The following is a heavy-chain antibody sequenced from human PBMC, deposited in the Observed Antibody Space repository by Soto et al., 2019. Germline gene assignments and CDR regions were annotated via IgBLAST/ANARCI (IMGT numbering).Heavy chain of an antibody. Sequence: GGSLRLSCVASGFTFSNYAMHWVRQAPGKGLEWVAIVSYDGDNEYYADSVRGRFFISRDNSRNTLYLQMNSLKTEDTAVYYCTTDRGYSSGSPDDYWGQGTLVTVSS. V-gene: IGHV3-30*03. CDR3: TTDRGYSSGSPDDY. CDR1: GFTFSNYA. D-gene: IGHD6-19*01. J-gene: IGHJ4*02. CDR2: VSYDGDNE.